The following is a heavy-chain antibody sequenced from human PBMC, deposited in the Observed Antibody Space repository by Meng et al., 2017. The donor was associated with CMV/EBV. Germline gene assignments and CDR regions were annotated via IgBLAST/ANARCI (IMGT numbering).Heavy chain of an antibody. J-gene: IGHJ4*02. D-gene: IGHD3-22*01. V-gene: IGHV3-11*04. CDR1: GFTFSDYY. Sequence: GASLKISCAASGFTFSDYYMSWIRQAPGKGLEWVSYISSSGSTIYYADSVKGRFTISRDNAKNSLYLQMNSLRAEDTAVYYCASMDSSGYSVDYWGQGTLVTVSS. CDR3: ASMDSSGYSVDY. CDR2: ISSSGSTI.